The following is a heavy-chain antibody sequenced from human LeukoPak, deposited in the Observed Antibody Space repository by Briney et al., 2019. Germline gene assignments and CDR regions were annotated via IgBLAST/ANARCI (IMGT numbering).Heavy chain of an antibody. Sequence: PGGSLRLSCAASGFTFSSYSMNWVRQAPGKGLEWVSSISSSSSYIYYADSVKGRFTISRDNAKNSQYLQMNSLRAEDTAVYYCARLAAAGQDYWGQGTLVTVSS. V-gene: IGHV3-21*01. D-gene: IGHD6-13*01. CDR3: ARLAAAGQDY. CDR1: GFTFSSYS. J-gene: IGHJ4*02. CDR2: ISSSSSYI.